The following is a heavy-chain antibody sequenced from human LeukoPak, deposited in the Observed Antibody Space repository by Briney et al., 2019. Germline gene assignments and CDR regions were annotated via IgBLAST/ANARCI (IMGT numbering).Heavy chain of an antibody. V-gene: IGHV3-53*01. CDR3: ARVGGH. Sequence: GGSLRLSCAASGLTVSKNYMSWVRQAPGKGLESVSAIYSGGSTYYADSVRGRFTISRDNSKNTLYLQMNSLRVEDTAVYYCARVGGHWGQGTLVTVSS. CDR1: GLTVSKNY. CDR2: IYSGGST. J-gene: IGHJ4*02. D-gene: IGHD3-10*01.